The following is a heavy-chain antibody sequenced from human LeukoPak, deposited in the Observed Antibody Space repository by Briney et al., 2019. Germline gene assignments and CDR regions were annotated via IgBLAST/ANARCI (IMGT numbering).Heavy chain of an antibody. Sequence: GGSLRLSCAASGFTVNTNYMTWVRQAPGKGLEWVSVVYTGGDTYYADSVRGRFTLSGDNSKNTLYLQMNSLRAEDTAVYYCARGLDNDFWSGFRYGLDVWGQGTTVTVYS. D-gene: IGHD3-3*01. CDR2: VYTGGDT. V-gene: IGHV3-53*01. CDR1: GFTVNTNY. J-gene: IGHJ6*02. CDR3: ARGLDNDFWSGFRYGLDV.